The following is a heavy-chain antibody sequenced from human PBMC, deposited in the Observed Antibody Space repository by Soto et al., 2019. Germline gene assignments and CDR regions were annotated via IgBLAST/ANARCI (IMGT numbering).Heavy chain of an antibody. V-gene: IGHV3-23*01. D-gene: IGHD6-6*01. Sequence: EVQLLESGGGLVQPGGSLRLSCAASGFTFSSYAMSCVRQAPGKGLEWVSAISYSGGTYSADSVKGRVIISRDNSKNTLNLQMNNLRADDTAVYYCAKSGGIAARDPWGQGTLVTVSS. CDR2: ISYSGGT. CDR3: AKSGGIAARDP. CDR1: GFTFSSYA. J-gene: IGHJ5*02.